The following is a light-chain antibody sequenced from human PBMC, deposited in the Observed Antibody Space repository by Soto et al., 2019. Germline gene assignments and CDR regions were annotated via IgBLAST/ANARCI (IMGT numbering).Light chain of an antibody. Sequence: SYELTQPPSVSVSPGQPASITCSGDKLGDKYACWYQQKPGQSPVLVIYQDSKRPSGIPERFSGSNSGNTATLTISGTQAMDEADYYCQAWDSSTVVFGGGTKVTVL. V-gene: IGLV3-1*01. CDR3: QAWDSSTVV. CDR1: KLGDKY. J-gene: IGLJ2*01. CDR2: QDS.